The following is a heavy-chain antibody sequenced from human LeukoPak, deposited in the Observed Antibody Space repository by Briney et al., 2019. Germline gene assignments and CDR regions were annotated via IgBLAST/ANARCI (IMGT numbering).Heavy chain of an antibody. J-gene: IGHJ4*02. CDR1: GGSISSSSYY. D-gene: IGHD5-24*01. CDR3: ARVNTVMATFDY. Sequence: PSETLSLTCTVSGGSISSSSYYWGWIRQPPGKGLEWIATISHSGSTYYNPSLKSRVTISADTSQNQHSLRLNSVTVADTAVYYCARVNTVMATFDYWGQGTPVTVSS. V-gene: IGHV4-39*07. CDR2: ISHSGST.